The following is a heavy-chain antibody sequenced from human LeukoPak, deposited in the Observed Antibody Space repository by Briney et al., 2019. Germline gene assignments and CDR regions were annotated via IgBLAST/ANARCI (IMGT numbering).Heavy chain of an antibody. J-gene: IGHJ4*02. CDR2: IYYSGST. D-gene: IGHD6-19*01. CDR1: GGSISSGGYY. CDR3: ARGAPAGSGWYTQMIYYFDY. Sequence: SQTLSLTCTVSGGSISSGGYYWSWIRQHPGKGLEWIGYIYYSGSTYYNPSLKSRVTISVDTSKNQFSLKLSSVTAADTAVYYCARGAPAGSGWYTQMIYYFDYWGQGTLVTVSS. V-gene: IGHV4-31*03.